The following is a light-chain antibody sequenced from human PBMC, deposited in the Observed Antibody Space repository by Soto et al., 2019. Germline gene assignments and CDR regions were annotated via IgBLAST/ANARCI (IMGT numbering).Light chain of an antibody. CDR3: QHYSSSPPAIT. CDR2: GAS. Sequence: EIVLTQSPGTLSLSPVERATLSCMASQSVTSTSLAWYQQKPGQAPRLLMYGASSRATGTPDRISGGGSGTDFTLTISRLEPEDFAVYYCQHYSSSPPAITFGQGTRLEIK. V-gene: IGKV3-20*01. CDR1: QSVTSTS. J-gene: IGKJ5*01.